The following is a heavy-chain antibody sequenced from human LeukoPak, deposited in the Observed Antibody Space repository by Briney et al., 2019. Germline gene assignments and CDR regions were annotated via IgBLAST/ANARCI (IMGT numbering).Heavy chain of an antibody. CDR2: INHSGST. J-gene: IGHJ2*01. CDR3: ARLRRSGSLKRAFGWYFDL. Sequence: SETLSLTCAVYGGSFSGYYWSWIRQPPGKGLEWIGEINHSGSTNYNPSLKSRVTISVDTSKNQFSLKLSSVTAADTAVYYCARLRRSGSLKRAFGWYFDLWGRGTLVTVSS. D-gene: IGHD1-26*01. CDR1: GGSFSGYY. V-gene: IGHV4-34*01.